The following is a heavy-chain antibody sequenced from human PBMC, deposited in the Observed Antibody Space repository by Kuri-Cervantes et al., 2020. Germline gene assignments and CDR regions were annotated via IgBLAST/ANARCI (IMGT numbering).Heavy chain of an antibody. CDR1: EFTFSTYG. Sequence: GESLKISCAVSEFTFSTYGMHWVRQVPGKGLEWVALISNDGGNKYYADSVKGRFTISRDNSKNTLYLQMNSLRAEDTAVYYCARAYSSGWFYYYYYYGMDVWGQGTTVTVSS. CDR2: ISNDGGNK. CDR3: ARAYSSGWFYYYYYYGMDV. J-gene: IGHJ6*02. D-gene: IGHD6-19*01. V-gene: IGHV3-30*03.